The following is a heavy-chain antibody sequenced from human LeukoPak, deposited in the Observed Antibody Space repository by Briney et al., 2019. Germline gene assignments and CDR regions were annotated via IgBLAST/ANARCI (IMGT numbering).Heavy chain of an antibody. CDR2: IYTSGST. J-gene: IGHJ4*02. CDR3: ARYDRGGSGSSNFDY. V-gene: IGHV4-61*02. CDR1: GGSISSGSYY. Sequence: SETLSLTCTVSGGSISSGSYYWSWIRQPAGKGLEWIGRIYTSGSTNCNPSLKSRVTISVDTSKNQFSLKLSSVTAADTAVYYCARYDRGGSGSSNFDYWGQGTLVTVSS. D-gene: IGHD3-10*01.